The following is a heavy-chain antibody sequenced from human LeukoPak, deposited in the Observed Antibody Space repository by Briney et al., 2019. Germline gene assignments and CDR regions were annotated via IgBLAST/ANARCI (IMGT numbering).Heavy chain of an antibody. D-gene: IGHD6-19*01. Sequence: GGSLRLSCAASGFTFSAYSMNWVRQAPGKGLDWVSYISSRSFTLYYADSVKGRFTISRDNAKNSLYLEMNSLRDEDTAVYYCARSVIAVAGYDAFDIWGQGTVVTVSS. CDR2: ISSRSFTL. V-gene: IGHV3-48*02. J-gene: IGHJ3*02. CDR3: ARSVIAVAGYDAFDI. CDR1: GFTFSAYS.